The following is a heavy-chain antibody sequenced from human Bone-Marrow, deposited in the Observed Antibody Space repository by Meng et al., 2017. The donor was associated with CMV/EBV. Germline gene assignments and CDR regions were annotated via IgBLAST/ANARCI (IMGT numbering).Heavy chain of an antibody. CDR2: IYYSGST. CDR3: ARDTLLYYYGMDV. V-gene: IGHV4-61*01. J-gene: IGHJ6*02. CDR1: GGSISSSSYY. Sequence: SETLSLTCTVSGGSISSSSYYWGWIRQPPGKGLEWIGYIYYSGSTNYNPSLKSRVTISVDTSKNQFSLKLSSVTAADTAVYYCARDTLLYYYGMDVWGQGNTVTVSS.